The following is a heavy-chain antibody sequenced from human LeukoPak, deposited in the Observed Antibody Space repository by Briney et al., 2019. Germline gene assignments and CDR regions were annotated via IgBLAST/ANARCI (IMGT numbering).Heavy chain of an antibody. D-gene: IGHD2-2*01. CDR1: GGTFINYA. Sequence: GASVKLSCKASGGTFINYAISWVRQAPGQGLEWMGGIIPIFDIANYAQKLQGRVTMTTDTSTSTAYMELRSLRSDDTAVYYCAAASMIQDYYYYYYMDVWGKGTTVTVSS. J-gene: IGHJ6*03. CDR2: IIPIFDIA. CDR3: AAASMIQDYYYYYYMDV. V-gene: IGHV1-69*10.